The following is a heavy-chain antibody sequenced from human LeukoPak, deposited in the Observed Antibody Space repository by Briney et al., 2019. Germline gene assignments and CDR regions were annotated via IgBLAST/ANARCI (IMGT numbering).Heavy chain of an antibody. J-gene: IGHJ4*02. V-gene: IGHV3-21*01. CDR2: ISSSSSNI. CDR1: GFTFSSYA. CDR3: ARDGWELPKYYFDY. Sequence: GGSLRLSCAASGFTFSSYAMSWVRQAPGKGLEWVSAISSSSSNIYYADSVKGRFTISRDNAKNSLYLQMNSLRAEDTAVYYCARDGWELPKYYFDYWGQGILVTVSS. D-gene: IGHD1-26*01.